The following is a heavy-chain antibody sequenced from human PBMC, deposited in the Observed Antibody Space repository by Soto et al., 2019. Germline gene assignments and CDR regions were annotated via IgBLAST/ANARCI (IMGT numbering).Heavy chain of an antibody. CDR3: ARGAGYCSGGSCYYYYMDV. CDR2: ISSSSANI. D-gene: IGHD2-15*01. CDR1: GFSLGRYA. J-gene: IGHJ6*03. Sequence: GGSLRLSCAASGFSLGRYAMNWVRQAPGKGLEWVSYISSSSANIKYADSVKGRFTISRDNAKNSLYLQMDGLRAEDMAVYYCARGAGYCSGGSCYYYYMDVWGKGTTVTVSS. V-gene: IGHV3-48*01.